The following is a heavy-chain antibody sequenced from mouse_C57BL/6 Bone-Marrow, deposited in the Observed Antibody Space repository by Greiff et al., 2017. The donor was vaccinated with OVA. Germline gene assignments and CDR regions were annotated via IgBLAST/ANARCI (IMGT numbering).Heavy chain of an antibody. CDR3: ARSYGSTSFAY. CDR1: GYTFTSYW. CDR2: IDPSDSYT. V-gene: IGHV1-69*01. D-gene: IGHD1-1*01. J-gene: IGHJ3*01. Sequence: QVQLKQSGAELVMPGASVKLSCKASGYTFTSYWMHWVKQRPGQGLEWIGEIDPSDSYTNYNQKFKGKSTLTVDKSSSTAYMQLSSLTSEDSAVYYCARSYGSTSFAYWGQGTLVTVSA.